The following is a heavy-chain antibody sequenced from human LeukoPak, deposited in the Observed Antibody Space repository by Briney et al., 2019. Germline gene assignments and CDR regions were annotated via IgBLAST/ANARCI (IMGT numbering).Heavy chain of an antibody. CDR2: ISGSGGST. Sequence: GGSLRLSCAASGFTFSSYAMSWVRQAPGKGLEWVSAISGSGGSTYYADSVKGRFTISRDNSKNTLYLQMNSLRAEDTAVYYCAKDQSFYDILTGRGLYEFDYWGKGTLVTVSS. CDR3: AKDQSFYDILTGRGLYEFDY. D-gene: IGHD3-9*01. V-gene: IGHV3-23*01. J-gene: IGHJ4*02. CDR1: GFTFSSYA.